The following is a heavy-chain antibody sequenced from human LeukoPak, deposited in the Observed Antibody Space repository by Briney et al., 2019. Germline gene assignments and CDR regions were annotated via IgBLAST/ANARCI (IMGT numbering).Heavy chain of an antibody. V-gene: IGHV3-30*02. CDR1: GFTFSSYG. J-gene: IGHJ4*02. D-gene: IGHD1-26*01. CDR2: IWYDGSNK. Sequence: GGSLRLSCAASGFTFSSYGMHWVRQAPGKGLEWVAVIWYDGSNKYYADSVKGRFTISRDNSKNTLYLQMNSLRAEDTAVYYCAKDHSGSYSLDYWGQGTLVTVSS. CDR3: AKDHSGSYSLDY.